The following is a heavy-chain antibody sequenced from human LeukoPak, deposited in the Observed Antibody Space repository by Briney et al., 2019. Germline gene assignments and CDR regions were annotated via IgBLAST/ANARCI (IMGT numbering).Heavy chain of an antibody. CDR3: AILNPSIDY. J-gene: IGHJ4*02. CDR1: GYTFTGYY. Sequence: ASVKVSCKASGYTFTGYYMHWVRQAPGQGLEWMGWINPSSGGTNYAQKFQGRVTMTRDTSISTAYMELSRLRSDDTAVYYCAILNPSIDYWGQGTLVTVSS. D-gene: IGHD6-6*01. V-gene: IGHV1-2*02. CDR2: INPSSGGT.